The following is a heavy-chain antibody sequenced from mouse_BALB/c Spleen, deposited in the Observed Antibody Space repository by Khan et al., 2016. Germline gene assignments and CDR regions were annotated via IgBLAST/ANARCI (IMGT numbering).Heavy chain of an antibody. CDR1: GYAFTNYL. Sequence: QVQLQQSGAELVRPGTSVKVSCKASGYAFTNYLIEWVKQRPGQGLEWMGVINPGSGGSNYNEKFKGKVALTADISSSTAYMQLSSLTSDDSAVYFCARSDGYDVGYAYWGQGTLVTVSA. CDR2: INPGSGGS. CDR3: ARSDGYDVGYAY. D-gene: IGHD2-2*01. J-gene: IGHJ3*01. V-gene: IGHV1-54*01.